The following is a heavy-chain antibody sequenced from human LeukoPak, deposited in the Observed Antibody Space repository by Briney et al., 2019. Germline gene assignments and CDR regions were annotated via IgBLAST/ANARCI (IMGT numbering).Heavy chain of an antibody. Sequence: GGSLRLSCAASGFTFSSYWMSWVRQAPGKGLEWVSGISWNSGSIGYADSVKGRFTISRDNAKNSLYLQMNSLRAEDTALYYCAKGTYSSGWYPDYFDYWGQGTLVTVSS. J-gene: IGHJ4*02. CDR2: ISWNSGSI. CDR3: AKGTYSSGWYPDYFDY. CDR1: GFTFSSYW. V-gene: IGHV3-9*01. D-gene: IGHD6-19*01.